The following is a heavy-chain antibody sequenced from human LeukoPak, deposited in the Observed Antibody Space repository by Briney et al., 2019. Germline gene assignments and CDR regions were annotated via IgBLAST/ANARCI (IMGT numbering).Heavy chain of an antibody. V-gene: IGHV4-39*07. CDR3: ARDHYYYDSSGSHFDY. Sequence: SGTLSLTCSVSGGSINSHYWGWIRQPPGKGLEWIGSIYYSGSTYYNPSLKSRVTISVDTSKNQFSLKLSSVTAADTAVYYCARDHYYYDSSGSHFDYWGQGTLVTVSS. CDR1: GGSINSHY. D-gene: IGHD3-22*01. J-gene: IGHJ4*02. CDR2: IYYSGST.